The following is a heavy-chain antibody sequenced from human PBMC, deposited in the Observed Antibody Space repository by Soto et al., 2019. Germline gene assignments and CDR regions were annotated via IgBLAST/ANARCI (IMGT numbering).Heavy chain of an antibody. CDR1: GFTFSDYG. CDR2: ISHEGGTQ. V-gene: IGHV3-33*08. CDR3: AREFVAARPGLEY. J-gene: IGHJ4*02. D-gene: IGHD6-6*01. Sequence: GGSLRLSCAASGFTFSDYGIDWIRQAPGKGLEWVAVISHEGGTQYYADSVRGRFTVSRDNSKNILYLQMNSLKTEDTAVYYCAREFVAARPGLEYWGQGTLVTVS.